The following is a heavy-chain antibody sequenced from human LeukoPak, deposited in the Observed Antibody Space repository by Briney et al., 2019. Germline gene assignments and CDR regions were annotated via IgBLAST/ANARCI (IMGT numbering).Heavy chain of an antibody. Sequence: SETLSLTCTVSVGSISGYYWSWIRQPPGKGLEWIGYIYYSGSTNYNPSLKSRVTISVDTSKNQFSLKLSSVTAADTAVYYCAGYGDSDAAFDIWRQGKMVTVSS. CDR2: IYYSGST. CDR3: AGYGDSDAAFDI. CDR1: VGSISGYY. D-gene: IGHD4-17*01. J-gene: IGHJ3*02. V-gene: IGHV4-59*01.